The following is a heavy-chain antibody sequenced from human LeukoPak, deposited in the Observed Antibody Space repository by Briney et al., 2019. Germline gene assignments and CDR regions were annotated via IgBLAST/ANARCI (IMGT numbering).Heavy chain of an antibody. V-gene: IGHV2-5*02. CDR1: GFCRSTRRVG. CDR3: AHGRTYYYESSGFDF. Sequence: SGPTLANPTPTLTLTCTFSGFCRSTRRVGVGWICQPSVKVLETLAPLSSDGDKRYSPSLKSRLTITSDTYKNQVDLTMTNMEPVDTATYYCAHGRTYYYESSGFDFWGQGTLVTVSS. D-gene: IGHD3-22*01. CDR2: LSSDGDK. J-gene: IGHJ5*01.